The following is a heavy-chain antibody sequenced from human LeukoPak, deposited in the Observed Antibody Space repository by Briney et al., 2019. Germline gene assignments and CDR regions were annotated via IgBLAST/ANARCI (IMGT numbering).Heavy chain of an antibody. J-gene: IGHJ4*02. D-gene: IGHD4-17*01. CDR1: GGSFSGYY. Sequence: SETLSLTCAVYGGSFSGYYWSWIRQPPGKGLEWIGEINHSGSTNYNPSLKSRVTISVDTSKNQFSLKLSSVTAADTAVYYCAREDDYGGYAFDYWGQGTLVTVSS. CDR3: AREDDYGGYAFDY. V-gene: IGHV4-34*01. CDR2: INHSGST.